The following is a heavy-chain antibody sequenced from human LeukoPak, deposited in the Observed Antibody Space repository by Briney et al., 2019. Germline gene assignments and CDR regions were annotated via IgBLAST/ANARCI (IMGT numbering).Heavy chain of an antibody. CDR3: AEQWYRGLGQFSFGS. CDR2: IYYTGST. J-gene: IGHJ4*02. Sequence: PSETLSLTCSISGVSISRSFYYWGWIRQPPGKRLEWIGNIYYTGSTYYNPSLKSRVTISIDTSKTQFSLNLNSVTASDTAVYWVAEQWYRGLGQFSFGSLGRGTLGT. V-gene: IGHV4-39*03. D-gene: IGHD5-18*01. CDR1: GVSISRSFYY.